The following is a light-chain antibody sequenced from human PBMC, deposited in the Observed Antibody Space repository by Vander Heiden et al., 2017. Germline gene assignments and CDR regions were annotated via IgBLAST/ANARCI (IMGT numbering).Light chain of an antibody. J-gene: IGLJ2*01. CDR3: CSCASSYTVV. V-gene: IGLV2-11*01. Sequence: QSALTPPRPVSGSPGQSVTISCTGTSSGVGGYNYVSWYQQHPGKAPMLMMYDVSKRPSGVPDRFSGSKSGNTASLTISGLEAEDEADYYCCSCASSYTVVFGGGTKLTVL. CDR2: DVS. CDR1: SSGVGGYNY.